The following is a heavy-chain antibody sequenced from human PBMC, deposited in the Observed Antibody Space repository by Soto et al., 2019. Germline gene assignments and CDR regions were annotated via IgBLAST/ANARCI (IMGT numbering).Heavy chain of an antibody. Sequence: GGSLRLSCAASGLTFSTYAMSWVRQAPGKGLDWVSAISDGGSTFYADSVKGRFTISRDTSKSTLFLQMNSLRAKDTAVYYCAKRGYCSGSTCTHYFAHWGQGTLVTVSS. CDR1: GLTFSTYA. J-gene: IGHJ4*02. CDR3: AKRGYCSGSTCTHYFAH. CDR2: ISDGGST. D-gene: IGHD2-2*01. V-gene: IGHV3-23*01.